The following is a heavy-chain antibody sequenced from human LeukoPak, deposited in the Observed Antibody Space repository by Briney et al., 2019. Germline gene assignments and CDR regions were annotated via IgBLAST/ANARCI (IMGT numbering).Heavy chain of an antibody. V-gene: IGHV3-21*01. J-gene: IGHJ3*01. D-gene: IGHD2-21*02. CDR2: ISSSSSYI. CDR1: GFTFSSYS. CDR3: GRDEGDPFVLVFFDF. Sequence: GGSLRLSCAASGFTFSSYSMNWVRQAPGKGLEWVSSISSSSSYIYYADSVKGRFTISRDNAKNSLYLQMNSLRAEDTAVYYCGRDEGDPFVLVFFDFGGKGKMATVS.